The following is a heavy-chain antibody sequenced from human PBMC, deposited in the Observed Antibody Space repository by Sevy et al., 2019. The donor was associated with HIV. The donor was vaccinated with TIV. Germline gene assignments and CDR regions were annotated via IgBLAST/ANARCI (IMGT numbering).Heavy chain of an antibody. Sequence: GGSLRLSCAASGFTFSSYAMSWVRQAPGKWLEWVSAISGSGGSTYYADSVKGRFTISRDNSKNTLYLQMNSLRAEDTAVYYCAKDPPYSGSYYQYFDYWGQGTLVTVSS. D-gene: IGHD1-26*01. V-gene: IGHV3-23*01. CDR2: ISGSGGST. CDR1: GFTFSSYA. J-gene: IGHJ4*02. CDR3: AKDPPYSGSYYQYFDY.